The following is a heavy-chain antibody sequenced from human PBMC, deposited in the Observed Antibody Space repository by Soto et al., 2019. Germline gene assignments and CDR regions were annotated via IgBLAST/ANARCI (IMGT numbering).Heavy chain of an antibody. J-gene: IGHJ3*02. CDR1: GYSFTSYW. CDR2: IYPGDSDT. Sequence: GESLKISCKGSGYSFTSYWIGWVRQMPGKGLEWMGIIYPGDSDTRYSPSFQGQVNISADKSINTAYLQWSSLKASDTAMYYCARRPYDSSGYYYGGMAFDIWGQGTMVTVSS. CDR3: ARRPYDSSGYYYGGMAFDI. V-gene: IGHV5-51*01. D-gene: IGHD3-22*01.